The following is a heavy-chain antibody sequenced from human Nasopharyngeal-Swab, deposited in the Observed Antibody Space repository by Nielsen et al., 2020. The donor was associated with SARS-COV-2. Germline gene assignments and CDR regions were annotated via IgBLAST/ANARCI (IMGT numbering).Heavy chain of an antibody. CDR3: ARGVNPPPDY. Sequence: GESLKISCAASGFTVSSNYMTWVRQAPGKGLEWVSIIYSGGNTYYADSVKGRFTISRDNSKNTLFIQMNSLRADDTAVYYCARGVNPPPDYWGQGILVIVSS. D-gene: IGHD1-14*01. J-gene: IGHJ4*02. CDR1: GFTVSSNY. V-gene: IGHV3-53*01. CDR2: IYSGGNT.